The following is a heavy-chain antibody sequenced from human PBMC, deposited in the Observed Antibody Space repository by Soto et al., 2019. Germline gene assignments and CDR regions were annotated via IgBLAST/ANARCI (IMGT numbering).Heavy chain of an antibody. CDR2: IYWDDDK. CDR1: GFSLSTSAVG. CDR3: GRSKGLAAAGPDRQNVIHY. V-gene: IGHV2-5*02. D-gene: IGHD6-25*01. J-gene: IGHJ4*02. Sequence: SGPTLVNPTQTLTLTCTFSGFSLSTSAVGVGWIRQPPGKALEWLAMIYWDDDKRYSPSLKSRLTITKDTSKNQVVLTMTNMDPVDTATYYCGRSKGLAAAGPDRQNVIHYWGQGILVTVSS.